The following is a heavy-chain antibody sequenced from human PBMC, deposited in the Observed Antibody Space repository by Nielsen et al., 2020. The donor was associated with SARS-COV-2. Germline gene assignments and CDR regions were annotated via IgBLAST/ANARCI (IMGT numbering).Heavy chain of an antibody. V-gene: IGHV3-30*02. CDR3: AKTSYPDV. D-gene: IGHD2-2*01. Sequence: GESLKISCAASGFTFSSYGMHWVRQAPGKGLEWAAFIRYDGSNKYYADSVKGRFTISRDNSKNTLYLQMNSLRAEDTAVYYCAKTSYPDVWGQGTTVTVSS. CDR1: GFTFSSYG. J-gene: IGHJ6*02. CDR2: IRYDGSNK.